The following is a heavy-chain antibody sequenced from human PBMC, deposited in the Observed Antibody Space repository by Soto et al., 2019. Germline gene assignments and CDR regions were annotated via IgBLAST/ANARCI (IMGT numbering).Heavy chain of an antibody. CDR2: IYYSGST. J-gene: IGHJ3*02. V-gene: IGHV4-39*01. Sequence: QLQLQESGPGLVKPSETLSLTCTVSGGSISSSSYYWGWIRQPPGKGLEWIGSIYYSGSTYYNPSLKRRVTISVDTSKNQFSLKLSSVTAADTAVYYCARPVAVAVPDAFDIWGQGTMVTVSS. CDR3: ARPVAVAVPDAFDI. D-gene: IGHD6-19*01. CDR1: GGSISSSSYY.